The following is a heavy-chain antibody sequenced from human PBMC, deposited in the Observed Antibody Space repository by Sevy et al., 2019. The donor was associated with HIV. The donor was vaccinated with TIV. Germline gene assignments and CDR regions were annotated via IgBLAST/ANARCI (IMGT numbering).Heavy chain of an antibody. V-gene: IGHV3-23*01. D-gene: IGHD6-19*01. Sequence: GGSLRLSCAASGFTFSSYAMSWVRQAPGKGLEWVSAISGSGGSTYYADSVKGRFTISRDNSKNTLYLQMNRLRAEDTAVYYCAKDLVLPGIAVAGTEGNWFDPWGQGTLVTVSS. J-gene: IGHJ5*02. CDR1: GFTFSSYA. CDR2: ISGSGGST. CDR3: AKDLVLPGIAVAGTEGNWFDP.